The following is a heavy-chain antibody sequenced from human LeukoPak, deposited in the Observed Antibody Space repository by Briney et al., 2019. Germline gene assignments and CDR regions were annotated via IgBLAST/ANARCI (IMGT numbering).Heavy chain of an antibody. J-gene: IGHJ4*02. CDR3: AKVLSSSWRYFDS. V-gene: IGHV3-23*01. D-gene: IGHD6-13*01. Sequence: QTGGSLRLSCAASGFTFSSSDMSWVRQAPGKGLGWVSAISGSGGSTYYTDSVKGRFTISRDNSKNTLFLQMNSLRAEDTALYYCAKVLSSSWRYFDSWGQGTLATVSS. CDR1: GFTFSSSD. CDR2: ISGSGGST.